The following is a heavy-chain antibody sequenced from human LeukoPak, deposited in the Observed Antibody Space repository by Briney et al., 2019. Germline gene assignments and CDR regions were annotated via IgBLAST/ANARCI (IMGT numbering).Heavy chain of an antibody. Sequence: SETLPLTCTVFGGSISSSSYYWGWIRQPPGKGLEWIGSIYYSGSTYYNPSLKSRVTIYVDMAKNQFSLKLSSVTAADTAVYYCARHPHYYFDNSARWGQGTLVTVSS. CDR3: ARHPHYYFDNSAR. D-gene: IGHD3-22*01. CDR2: IYYSGST. J-gene: IGHJ4*02. V-gene: IGHV4-39*01. CDR1: GGSISSSSYY.